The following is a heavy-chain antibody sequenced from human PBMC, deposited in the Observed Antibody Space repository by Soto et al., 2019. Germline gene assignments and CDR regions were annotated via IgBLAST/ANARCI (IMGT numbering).Heavy chain of an antibody. V-gene: IGHV3-23*01. J-gene: IGHJ4*02. CDR3: AKARRGAYWSGGICYSPDY. CDR2: ISGTGGT. D-gene: IGHD2-15*01. CDR1: GFTFSSHV. Sequence: EVQLWESGGGLVQPGGSLRLSCAVSGFTFSSHVMSWVRQAPGKGLEWVSAISGTGGTYYADSVKGRVTISRDHSKNALYLQMNNLRDEDTAVYYCAKARRGAYWSGGICYSPDYWGQGTLGIVSS.